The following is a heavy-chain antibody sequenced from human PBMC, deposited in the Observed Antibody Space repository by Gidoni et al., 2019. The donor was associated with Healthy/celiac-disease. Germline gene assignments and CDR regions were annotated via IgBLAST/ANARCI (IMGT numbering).Heavy chain of an antibody. V-gene: IGHV1-69*01. CDR2: IIPIFGTA. CDR3: ARELYCGGDCYFGGAFDI. J-gene: IGHJ3*02. CDR1: GGTFSSYA. D-gene: IGHD2-21*01. Sequence: QVQLVQPGAEVKKPGSSVKVSCKASGGTFSSYAISWVRQAPGQGLEWMGGIIPIFGTANYAQKFQGRVTITADESTSTAYMELSSLRSEDTAVYYCARELYCGGDCYFGGAFDIWGQGTMVTVSS.